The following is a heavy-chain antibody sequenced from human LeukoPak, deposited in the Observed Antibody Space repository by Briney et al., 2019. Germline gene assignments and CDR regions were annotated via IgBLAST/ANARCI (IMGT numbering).Heavy chain of an antibody. V-gene: IGHV4-59*01. CDR2: IYYSGST. CDR3: ARSEKPYYFDY. CDR1: GGSISSYY. Sequence: SETLSLTCTVSGGSISSYYWSWIRQPPGKGLEWIGYIYYSGSTNYNPSLKGRVTISVDTSKNQFSLKLSSVTAADTAVYYCARSEKPYYFDYWGQGTLVTVSS. J-gene: IGHJ4*02.